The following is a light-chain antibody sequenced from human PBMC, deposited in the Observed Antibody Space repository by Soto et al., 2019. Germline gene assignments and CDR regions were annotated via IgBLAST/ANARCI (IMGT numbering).Light chain of an antibody. CDR3: SSHSSSSTLVV. J-gene: IGLJ2*01. CDR2: DVN. Sequence: QSVLTQPASMSGSPGQSITISCTGTSSDVGGYNYVSWYRQHPGKAPILMSYDVNNRPSGVSNRFSGSKSGNTASLTISGLQAEDEADYYCSSHSSSSTLVVFGGVTKLTVL. CDR1: SSDVGGYNY. V-gene: IGLV2-14*03.